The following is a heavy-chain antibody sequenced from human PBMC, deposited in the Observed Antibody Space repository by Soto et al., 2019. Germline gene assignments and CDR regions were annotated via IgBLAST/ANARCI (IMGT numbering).Heavy chain of an antibody. D-gene: IGHD5-18*01. CDR3: AKPTIGYSYGVSH. V-gene: IGHV3-30*18. Sequence: QVQLVESGGGVVQPGRSLRLSCAASGFTFSTYGMHWVRQAPGKGLEWVAVISYDGSNKYYADSVKGRFTISRDNSRNTLYLQMYSLRAEDTAVYYCAKPTIGYSYGVSHWGQGTLVIVSS. J-gene: IGHJ4*02. CDR2: ISYDGSNK. CDR1: GFTFSTYG.